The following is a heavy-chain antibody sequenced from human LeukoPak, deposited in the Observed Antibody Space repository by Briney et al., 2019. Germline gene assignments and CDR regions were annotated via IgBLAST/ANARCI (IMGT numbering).Heavy chain of an antibody. J-gene: IGHJ3*02. CDR3: ASGIWPDVFDI. D-gene: IGHD2/OR15-2a*01. V-gene: IGHV4-59*01. CDR2: IYYSGST. CDR1: GGSISSYY. Sequence: SETLSLTCTASGGSISSYYWSWIRQPPGKGVEWIGYIYYSGSTNYNPSLKSRVTISVDTSKNQFSLKLSSVTAADTAVYYCASGIWPDVFDIWGQGTMVTVSS.